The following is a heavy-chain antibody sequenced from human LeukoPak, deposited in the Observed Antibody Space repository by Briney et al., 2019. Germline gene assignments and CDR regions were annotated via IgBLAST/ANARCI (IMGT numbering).Heavy chain of an antibody. Sequence: GGSLRLSCAASGFTFSSYAMRWVRQAPGKRLEWVSAISGSGGSTYYADSVKGRFTISRDNSKNTLYLQMNSLRAEDTAVYYCAKDHMVLSYDFWSGYYSEYIDYWGQGTLVTVSS. D-gene: IGHD3-3*01. CDR2: ISGSGGST. CDR1: GFTFSSYA. J-gene: IGHJ4*02. V-gene: IGHV3-23*01. CDR3: AKDHMVLSYDFWSGYYSEYIDY.